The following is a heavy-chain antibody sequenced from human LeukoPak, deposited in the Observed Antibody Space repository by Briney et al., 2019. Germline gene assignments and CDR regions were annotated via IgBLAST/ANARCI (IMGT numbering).Heavy chain of an antibody. J-gene: IGHJ4*02. D-gene: IGHD2-2*01. Sequence: GGSLRLSCAASGFTFSIYGMHWVRQAPGKGLKWVAFIRYDGSTKSFADSVKGRFTISRDNSKNTLYLQMNSLRGEDTAVYYCAKGDVVTVPAATDYWGQGTLVTVSS. V-gene: IGHV3-30*02. CDR2: IRYDGSTK. CDR1: GFTFSIYG. CDR3: AKGDVVTVPAATDY.